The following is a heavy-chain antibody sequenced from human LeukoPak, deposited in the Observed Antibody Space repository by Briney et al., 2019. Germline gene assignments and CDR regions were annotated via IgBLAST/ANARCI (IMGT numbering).Heavy chain of an antibody. J-gene: IGHJ3*02. V-gene: IGHV4-59*01. CDR3: ASRLSSGWYGGAFDI. Sequence: SETLSLTCTVSGGSISSYYWSWIRQPPGKGLESIGYIYYSGSTNYNPSLKSQVTISVDTSKNQFSLKLSSVTAADTAVYYCASRLSSGWYGGAFDIWGQGTMVTVSS. CDR2: IYYSGST. CDR1: GGSISSYY. D-gene: IGHD6-19*01.